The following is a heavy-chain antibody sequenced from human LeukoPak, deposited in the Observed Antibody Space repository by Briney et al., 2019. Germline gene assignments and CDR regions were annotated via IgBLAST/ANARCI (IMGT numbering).Heavy chain of an antibody. D-gene: IGHD6-13*01. CDR1: GGSFSGYY. J-gene: IGHJ5*02. Sequence: PSETLSLTCAVYGGSFSGYYWSWIRQPPGKGVVWIGEINHSGSTNYNPSLKSRVTISVDTSKNQFSLKLSSVTAADTAVYYCARGKYSSSGALDPWGQGTLVTVSS. CDR2: INHSGST. V-gene: IGHV4-34*01. CDR3: ARGKYSSSGALDP.